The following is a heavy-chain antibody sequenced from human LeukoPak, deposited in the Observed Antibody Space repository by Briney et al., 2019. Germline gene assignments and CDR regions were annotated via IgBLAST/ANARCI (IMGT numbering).Heavy chain of an antibody. Sequence: GGSLRLSCAASGFTFSSSAMSWVRQAPGKGLEWVSAISNNGGYTYYGDSVQGRFTISRDNSKNTLYLQMNSLRAEDTAVYYCAKRREPGYCSSTSCYSPFDYWGQGTLVTVSS. CDR2: ISNNGGYT. J-gene: IGHJ4*02. D-gene: IGHD2-2*01. V-gene: IGHV3-23*01. CDR1: GFTFSSSA. CDR3: AKRREPGYCSSTSCYSPFDY.